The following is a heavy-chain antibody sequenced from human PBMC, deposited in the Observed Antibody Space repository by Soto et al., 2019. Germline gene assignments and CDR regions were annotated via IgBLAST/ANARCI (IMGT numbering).Heavy chain of an antibody. CDR3: VRGGGNFDY. J-gene: IGHJ4*02. Sequence: VQLVESGGGLVQPGGSLRLTCAVSGFTFSGSWMSWVRQAPGKGLEWVANVNQDGSDKNYVDSVKGRFTISRDNAKNALYLEMNSLRVEGGAVFLCVRGGGNFDYWGQGSLVTVSS. CDR1: GFTFSGSW. CDR2: VNQDGSDK. V-gene: IGHV3-7*04. D-gene: IGHD3-16*01.